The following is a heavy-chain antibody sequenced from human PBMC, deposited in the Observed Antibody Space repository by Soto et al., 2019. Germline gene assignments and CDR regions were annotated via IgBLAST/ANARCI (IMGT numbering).Heavy chain of an antibody. CDR3: ARGLLSFGELLPPLGMDV. CDR2: IYHSGST. V-gene: IGHV4-4*02. D-gene: IGHD3-10*01. CDR1: GGSISSSNW. J-gene: IGHJ6*02. Sequence: PSETLSLTCAVSGGSISSSNWWSWVRQPPGKGLEWIGEIYHSGSTNYKPSLKSRVTITVDESTNQFSLKLSSVTAAATAVYYCARGLLSFGELLPPLGMDVWGQGTTVTVSS.